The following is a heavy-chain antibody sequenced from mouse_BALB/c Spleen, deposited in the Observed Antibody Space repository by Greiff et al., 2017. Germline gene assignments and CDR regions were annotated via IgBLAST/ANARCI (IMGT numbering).Heavy chain of an antibody. CDR2: ISYSGST. D-gene: IGHD1-1*01. J-gene: IGHJ2*01. Sequence: EVKLQESGPGLVKPSQSLSLTCTVTGYSITSDYAWNWIRQFPGNILEWMGYISYSGSTSYNPSLKSRISITRDTSKNQFFLQLNSVTTEDTATYYCARSDYGSSLDYWGQGTTLTVAS. V-gene: IGHV3-2*02. CDR1: GYSITSDYA. CDR3: ARSDYGSSLDY.